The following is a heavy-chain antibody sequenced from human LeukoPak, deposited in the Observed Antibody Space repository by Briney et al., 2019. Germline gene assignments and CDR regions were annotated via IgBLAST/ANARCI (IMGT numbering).Heavy chain of an antibody. CDR1: GGTFSSYA. Sequence: SVKVSCKASGGTFSSYAISWVRQAPGQGLEWMGGIIPIFGTANYAQKFQGRVTITTDEFTSTAYMELSSLRSEDTAVYYCALHSSGYSDFDYWGQGTLVTVSS. CDR2: IIPIFGTA. V-gene: IGHV1-69*05. CDR3: ALHSSGYSDFDY. D-gene: IGHD3-22*01. J-gene: IGHJ4*02.